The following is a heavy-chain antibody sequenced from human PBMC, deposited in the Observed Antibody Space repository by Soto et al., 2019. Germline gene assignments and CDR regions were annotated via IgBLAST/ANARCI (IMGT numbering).Heavy chain of an antibody. V-gene: IGHV1-69*08. Sequence: QVQLVQSGAEVKKPGSSVKVSCKASGGTFSSYTISWVRQAPGQGLEWMGRIIPILGIANYAQKFQGRVTINADKSTSTAYMERSSLRSEDTAVYYCAREGVVAATGRSYAFDIWGQGTMVTVSS. CDR2: IIPILGIA. J-gene: IGHJ3*02. CDR3: AREGVVAATGRSYAFDI. CDR1: GGTFSSYT. D-gene: IGHD2-15*01.